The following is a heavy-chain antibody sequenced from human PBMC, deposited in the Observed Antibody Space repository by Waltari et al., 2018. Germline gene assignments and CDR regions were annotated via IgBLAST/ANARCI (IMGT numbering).Heavy chain of an antibody. CDR2: ISAYNGNT. D-gene: IGHD6-13*01. Sequence: QVQLVQSGAEVKKPGASVQVPCKASGYTFTSYCISWVRQAPGQGLEWMGWISAYNGNTNYAQKLQGRVTMTTDTSTSTAYMELRSLRADDTAVYYCARVEYSSSYFPAYFDYWGQGTLVTVSS. CDR1: GYTFTSYC. CDR3: ARVEYSSSYFPAYFDY. V-gene: IGHV1-18*01. J-gene: IGHJ4*02.